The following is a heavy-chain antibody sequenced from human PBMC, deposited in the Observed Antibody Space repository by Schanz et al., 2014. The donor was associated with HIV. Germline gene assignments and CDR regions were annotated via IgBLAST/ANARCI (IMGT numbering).Heavy chain of an antibody. D-gene: IGHD3-3*01. Sequence: EVQLAESGGALVQPGGSLRLSCAVSGLTFRNYWMAWVRQAPGKGLEWVANINGDETEKYYVDSVRGRFTISRDNAKNMLYVQMNSLRAEDTAVYYCAKGPTFGVLTPADWGQGTLVTVSS. CDR1: GLTFRNYW. CDR2: INGDETEK. V-gene: IGHV3-7*03. CDR3: AKGPTFGVLTPAD. J-gene: IGHJ4*02.